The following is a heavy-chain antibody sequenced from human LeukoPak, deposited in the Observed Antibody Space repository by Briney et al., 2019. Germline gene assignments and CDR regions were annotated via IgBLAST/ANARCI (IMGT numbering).Heavy chain of an antibody. J-gene: IGHJ6*03. D-gene: IGHD1-1*01. V-gene: IGHV4-59*01. Sequence: SETLSLTCSVSGDSIRSSYWSWIRQPPGKGLEWIGYINYSGSTNYNPSLKSRVTISVDTSKNQFSLKLSSVTAADTAVYYCARESRVHYYMDVWGKGTTVTVSS. CDR2: INYSGST. CDR3: ARESRVHYYMDV. CDR1: GDSIRSSY.